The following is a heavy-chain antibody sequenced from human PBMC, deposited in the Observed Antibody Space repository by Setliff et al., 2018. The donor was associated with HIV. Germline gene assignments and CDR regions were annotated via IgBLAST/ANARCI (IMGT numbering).Heavy chain of an antibody. J-gene: IGHJ4*02. V-gene: IGHV4-4*08. CDR2: IHTSGNA. D-gene: IGHD2-21*02. CDR1: GGSISSHY. CDR3: GRLSETAMASFDS. Sequence: PSETLSLTCTVSGGSISSHYWSWIRQPPGKGLEWIGYIHTSGNANYSPSLKSRVTISAGPSKNQFSLKLTSVTAADTAVYYCGRLSETAMASFDSWGQGILVTVSS.